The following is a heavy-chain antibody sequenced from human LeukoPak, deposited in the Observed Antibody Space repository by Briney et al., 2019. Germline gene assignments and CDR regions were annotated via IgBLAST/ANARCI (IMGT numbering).Heavy chain of an antibody. CDR2: VGGDEKA. Sequence: GGSLRRSCAASGFPFSGNAMSWVRQAPGRGLEWVSGVGGDEKAHYADFVRGRFTISRDNSKKTVYLQMNSLTVEDTAVYYCAKDLSWWVTADYWGQGVLVTVSS. CDR1: GFPFSGNA. V-gene: IGHV3-23*01. D-gene: IGHD2-21*02. CDR3: AKDLSWWVTADY. J-gene: IGHJ4*02.